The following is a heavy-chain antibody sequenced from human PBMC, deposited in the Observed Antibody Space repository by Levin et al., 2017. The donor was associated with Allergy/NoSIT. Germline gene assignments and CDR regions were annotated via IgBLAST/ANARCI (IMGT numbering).Heavy chain of an antibody. J-gene: IGHJ6*02. CDR2: ISAYNGNT. V-gene: IGHV1-18*01. D-gene: IGHD6-19*01. CDR3: ARDLPVAGKHYYYYYGMDG. CDR1: GYTFTSYG. Sequence: ASVKVSCKASGYTFTSYGISWVRQAPGQGLEWMGWISAYNGNTNYAQKLQGRVTMTTDTSTSTAYMELRSLRSDDTAVYYCARDLPVAGKHYYYYYGMDGWGQGTTVTVSS.